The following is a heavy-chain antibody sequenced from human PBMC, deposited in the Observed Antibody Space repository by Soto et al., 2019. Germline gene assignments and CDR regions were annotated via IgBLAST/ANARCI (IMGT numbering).Heavy chain of an antibody. J-gene: IGHJ4*02. V-gene: IGHV4-59*01. CDR1: GGSISSYY. D-gene: IGHD3-3*01. Sequence: SETLSLTCTVSGGSISSYYWSWIRQPPGKGLEWIGYIYYSGSTNYNPSLKSRVTISVDTSKNQFSLKLSSVTAADTAVYYCARSGLVTDGYYIDYWGQGTLVTVSS. CDR2: IYYSGST. CDR3: ARSGLVTDGYYIDY.